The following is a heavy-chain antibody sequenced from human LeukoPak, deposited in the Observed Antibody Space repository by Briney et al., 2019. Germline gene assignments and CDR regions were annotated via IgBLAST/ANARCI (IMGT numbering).Heavy chain of an antibody. CDR1: GYTFTSYG. D-gene: IGHD5-18*01. CDR3: ARSPRIQSTDLHPGY. V-gene: IGHV1-18*01. Sequence: GASVKVSCKASGYTFTSYGISWVRQAPGQGLEWMGWISAYNGNTNYAQKLQGRVTMTTDTSTSTAYMELRSLRSDDTAVYYCARSPRIQSTDLHPGYWGQGTLVTVSS. CDR2: ISAYNGNT. J-gene: IGHJ4*02.